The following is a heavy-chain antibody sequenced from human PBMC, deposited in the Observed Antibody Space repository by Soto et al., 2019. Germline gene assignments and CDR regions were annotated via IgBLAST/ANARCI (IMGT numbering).Heavy chain of an antibody. CDR2: IYPGDSDT. CDR1: GYSFTSYW. V-gene: IGHV5-51*01. D-gene: IGHD3-10*01. CDR3: ASSAYFYGYDYYGMDV. J-gene: IGHJ6*02. Sequence: GESLKISCKGSGYSFTSYWIGWVRQMPGKGLEWMGIIYPGDSDTRYSPSFQGQVTISADKSISTAYLQWSSLKASDTAMYYCASSAYFYGYDYYGMDVWGQGTTVTVSS.